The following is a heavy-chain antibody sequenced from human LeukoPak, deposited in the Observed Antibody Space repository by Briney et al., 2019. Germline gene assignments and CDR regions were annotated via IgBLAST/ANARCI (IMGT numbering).Heavy chain of an antibody. CDR2: INAGNGNT. D-gene: IGHD3-10*01. CDR3: ARRGSGTDFDY. J-gene: IGHJ4*02. Sequence: ASVKVSCKASGYTFTSYAMHWVRQAPGQRPEWMGWINAGNGNTKYSQKFQGRVTITRDTSASTAYMELSSLRSEDTAVYYCARRGSGTDFDYWGQGTLVTVSS. V-gene: IGHV1-3*01. CDR1: GYTFTSYA.